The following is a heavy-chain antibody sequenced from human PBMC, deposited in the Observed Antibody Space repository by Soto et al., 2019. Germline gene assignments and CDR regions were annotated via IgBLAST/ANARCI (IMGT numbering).Heavy chain of an antibody. CDR1: GFSLSNARMG. Sequence: SGPTLVNPTETLTLTCTVSGFSLSNARMGVSWIRQPPGKALEWLAHIFSNDEKSYSTSLKSRLTISKDTSKSQVVLTVTNMDPVDTATYYCARIRYSSGWYVDYWGQGTLVTVSS. CDR2: IFSNDEK. J-gene: IGHJ4*02. D-gene: IGHD6-19*01. V-gene: IGHV2-26*01. CDR3: ARIRYSSGWYVDY.